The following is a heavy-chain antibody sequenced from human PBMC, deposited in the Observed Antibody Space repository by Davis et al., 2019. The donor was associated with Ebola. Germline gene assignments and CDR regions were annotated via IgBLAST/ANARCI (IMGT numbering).Heavy chain of an antibody. J-gene: IGHJ3*02. CDR1: GGSFSGYY. D-gene: IGHD3-9*01. Sequence: SETLSLTCAVYGGSFSGYYWSWIRQPPGKGLEWIGEINHSGSTNYNPSLKSRVTISVDTSKNQFSLKLSSVTAADTAVYYCARGDWLRDAFDIWGQGIMVTVSS. CDR3: ARGDWLRDAFDI. V-gene: IGHV4-34*01. CDR2: INHSGST.